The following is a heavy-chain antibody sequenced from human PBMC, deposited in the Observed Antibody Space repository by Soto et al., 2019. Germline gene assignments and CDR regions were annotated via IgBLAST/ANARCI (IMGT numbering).Heavy chain of an antibody. D-gene: IGHD3-10*01. V-gene: IGHV3-23*01. J-gene: IGHJ3*01. CDR2: ITGSGDTT. CDR3: ARGDRGGFDL. Sequence: SLRLSCAASGFTFTSYAMSWVRQAPGKGLEWVSTITGSGDTTYYADSVKGRFTISRDNSKNTLFLQMNGLRADDTAIYYCARGDRGGFDLWGHGTVVTVSS. CDR1: GFTFTSYA.